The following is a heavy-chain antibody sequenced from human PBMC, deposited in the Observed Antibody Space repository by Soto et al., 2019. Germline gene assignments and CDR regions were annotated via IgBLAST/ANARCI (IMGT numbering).Heavy chain of an antibody. CDR1: GFTLRNSR. V-gene: IGHV3-7*04. D-gene: IGHD3-9*01. CDR2: IKQDGSDT. J-gene: IGHJ4*02. CDR3: VRGTSDWYGIDY. Sequence: PGGSLRLSCAASGFTLRNSRMSWVRQAPGKGLEWVANIKQDGSDTYYVDSVKGRFTISRDNAQSTLFLQMNNLRGEDTAHYYCVRGTSDWYGIDYWGQGTPVTVSS.